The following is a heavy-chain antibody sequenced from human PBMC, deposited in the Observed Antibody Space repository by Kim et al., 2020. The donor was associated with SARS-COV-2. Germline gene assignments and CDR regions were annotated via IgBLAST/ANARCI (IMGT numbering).Heavy chain of an antibody. V-gene: IGHV3-23*01. CDR2: ISGNGGST. CDR3: AKDLYRIETACYDY. CDR1: GFTFSSYA. D-gene: IGHD3-16*02. J-gene: IGHJ4*02. Sequence: GGSLRLSCAASGFTFSSYAMRWVRQAPGKGLEWVSGISGNGGSTCYADSVKGRFTISRDNSKNTLYLQMNSLRAEDTAVYYCAKDLYRIETACYDYWGQGTLVTVSS.